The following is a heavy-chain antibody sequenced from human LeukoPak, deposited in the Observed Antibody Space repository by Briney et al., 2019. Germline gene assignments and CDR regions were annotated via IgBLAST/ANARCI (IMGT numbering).Heavy chain of an antibody. V-gene: IGHV4-39*01. Sequence: SETLSLTCTVSGGSISSSSYYRGWIRQPPGKGLEWIGSIYYSGSTYYNPSLKSRVTISVDTSKNQFSLKLSSVTAADTAVYYCARQGCSSTSCYKGHYYMDVWGKGTTVTVSS. CDR2: IYYSGST. CDR3: ARQGCSSTSCYKGHYYMDV. CDR1: GGSISSSSYY. D-gene: IGHD2-2*02. J-gene: IGHJ6*03.